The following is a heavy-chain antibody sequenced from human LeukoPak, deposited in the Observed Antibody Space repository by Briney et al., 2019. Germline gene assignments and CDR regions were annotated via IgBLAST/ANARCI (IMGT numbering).Heavy chain of an antibody. CDR3: ARAPTGIQLWYH. Sequence: ASVKVSCKASGYTFTSYAMRWVRQAPGQRLEWMGWINAGNGNTKYSQKFQGRVTITRDTSASTAYMELSSLRSEDTAAYYCARAPTGIQLWYHWGQGTLVTVSS. J-gene: IGHJ4*02. V-gene: IGHV1-3*01. CDR2: INAGNGNT. CDR1: GYTFTSYA. D-gene: IGHD5-18*01.